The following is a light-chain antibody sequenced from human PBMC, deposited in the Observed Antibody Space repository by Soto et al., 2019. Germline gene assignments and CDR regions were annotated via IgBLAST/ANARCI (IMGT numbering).Light chain of an antibody. CDR2: DAS. J-gene: IGKJ1*01. V-gene: IGKV1-5*01. CDR1: QSISSW. CDR3: QQYNSYWT. Sequence: DIQMTQSPSTLSASVGDRVTITCRASQSISSWLAWYKQKPGKAPKLLIYDASRLESGVPSRFSGSGSGTEFTLTSSSLQPDDFATYYCQQYNSYWTFGQGTKVEIK.